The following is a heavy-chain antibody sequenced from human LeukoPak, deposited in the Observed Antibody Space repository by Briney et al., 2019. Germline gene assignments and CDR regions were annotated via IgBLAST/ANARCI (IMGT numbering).Heavy chain of an antibody. D-gene: IGHD6-13*01. CDR3: ATERWGSSSWDY. Sequence: GGSLRLSCAASGFTFGTYWMSWVRQAPGKGLEWVANIKQDGSESYYVDSVKGRFTISRDNAKNSLYLQMNSLRAEDTAVFYYATERWGSSSWDYWGQGTLVTVSS. V-gene: IGHV3-7*05. CDR2: IKQDGSES. CDR1: GFTFGTYW. J-gene: IGHJ4*02.